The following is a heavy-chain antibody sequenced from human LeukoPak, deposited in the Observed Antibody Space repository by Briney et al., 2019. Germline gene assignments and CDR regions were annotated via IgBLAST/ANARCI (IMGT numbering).Heavy chain of an antibody. CDR3: ANLWFGELSLYYYGMDV. CDR2: ISYDGSNK. J-gene: IGHJ6*02. Sequence: GGSLRLSCAASGFTFSSYGMPWVRQAPGKGLEWVAVISYDGSNKYYADSVKGRFTISRDNSKNTLYLQMNSLRAEDTAVYYCANLWFGELSLYYYGMDVWGQGTTVTVSS. D-gene: IGHD3-10*01. V-gene: IGHV3-30*18. CDR1: GFTFSSYG.